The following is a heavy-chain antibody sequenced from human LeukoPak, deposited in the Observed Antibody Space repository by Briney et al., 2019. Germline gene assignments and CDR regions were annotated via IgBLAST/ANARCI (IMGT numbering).Heavy chain of an antibody. V-gene: IGHV3-23*01. CDR2: ISGSGGST. J-gene: IGHJ4*02. Sequence: LTGGSLRLSCAASGFTFSSYAMSWVRQAPGKGLEWVSAISGSGGSTYYADSVKGRFTISRDNSKNTLYLQMNSLRAEDTAVYYCARDTLLDYYDSSGHEYWGQGTLVTVSS. CDR3: ARDTLLDYYDSSGHEY. CDR1: GFTFSSYA. D-gene: IGHD3-22*01.